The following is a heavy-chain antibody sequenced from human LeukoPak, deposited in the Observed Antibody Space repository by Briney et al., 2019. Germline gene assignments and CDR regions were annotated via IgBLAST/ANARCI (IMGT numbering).Heavy chain of an antibody. CDR1: GYSFTNNW. CDR2: IYPFDSET. V-gene: IGHV5-51*01. CDR3: ARRDRAYKDFDY. D-gene: IGHD3-16*01. Sequence: GASLKISCKGSGYSFTNNWIGWVRQMPGKGLEWMGIIYPFDSETRYSPSFQGQVTISADKSISTAYLQWSSLKASDTALYFCARRDRAYKDFDYWGQGTLVTVSS. J-gene: IGHJ4*02.